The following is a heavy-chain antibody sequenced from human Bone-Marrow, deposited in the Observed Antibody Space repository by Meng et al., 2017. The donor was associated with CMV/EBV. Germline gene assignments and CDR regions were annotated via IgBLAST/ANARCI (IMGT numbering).Heavy chain of an antibody. Sequence: ACEASGGNFSSYAISWVRQAPGQGLEWMGGIIPIFGTANYAQKFQGRVTITADESTSTAYMELSSLRSEDTAVYYCARGLDSSSWDYWGQGTLVTVSS. CDR3: ARGLDSSSWDY. V-gene: IGHV1-69*01. CDR2: IIPIFGTA. D-gene: IGHD6-13*01. J-gene: IGHJ4*02. CDR1: GGNFSSYA.